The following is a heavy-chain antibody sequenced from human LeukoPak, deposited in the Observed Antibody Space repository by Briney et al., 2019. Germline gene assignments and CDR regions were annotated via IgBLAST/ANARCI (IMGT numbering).Heavy chain of an antibody. CDR3: ARAGYSSSIDY. CDR1: GGSISSSNYY. J-gene: IGHJ4*02. V-gene: IGHV4-39*07. D-gene: IGHD6-6*01. Sequence: PSETLSLTCTVSGGSISSSNYYWGWIRQPPGKGLECIGSIYYSARTYYNPSLKSRVTISVDTSKNQFSLKLSSVTAADTAVYYCARAGYSSSIDYWGQGTLVTVSS. CDR2: IYYSART.